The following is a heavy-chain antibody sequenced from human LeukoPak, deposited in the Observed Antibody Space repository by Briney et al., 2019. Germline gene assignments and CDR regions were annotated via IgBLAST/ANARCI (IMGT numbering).Heavy chain of an antibody. CDR3: ARDFRTSNKRAFDI. Sequence: GGSLRLSCAASGFTFSTYWMTWVRQAPGKGLEWVANIKHDGSGKYYADSVKGRFTISRDDAKNSLYLQMSSLRAEDTAVYYCARDFRTSNKRAFDIWGQGTMVIVSP. J-gene: IGHJ3*02. D-gene: IGHD1/OR15-1a*01. CDR1: GFTFSTYW. V-gene: IGHV3-7*01. CDR2: IKHDGSGK.